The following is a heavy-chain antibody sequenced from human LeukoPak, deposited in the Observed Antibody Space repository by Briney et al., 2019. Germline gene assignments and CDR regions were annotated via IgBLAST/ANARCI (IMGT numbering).Heavy chain of an antibody. CDR1: GGTFSSYA. V-gene: IGHV1-69*01. J-gene: IGHJ4*02. D-gene: IGHD1-1*01. CDR2: IIPIFGTA. CDR3: AREGCNWNEYTDY. Sequence: GSSVKVSCKASGGTFSSYAISWVRQAPGQGLEWMGGIIPIFGTANYAQKFQGRVTITADESTSTAYMELSSLRSDDTAVYYCAREGCNWNEYTDYWGQGTLVTVSS.